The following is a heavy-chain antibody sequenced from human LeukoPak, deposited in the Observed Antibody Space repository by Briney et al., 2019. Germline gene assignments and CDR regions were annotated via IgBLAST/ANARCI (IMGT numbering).Heavy chain of an antibody. D-gene: IGHD2/OR15-2a*01. CDR3: ARDPSVNNAIGYNWFDH. Sequence: GGSLRLSCAASGFGFSSHWMHWVRQAPGKGLVWVSRSNSDGSVRNYADSVEGRFIISRDNAKNTLYLQMHNLGVEDTAVYFCARDPSVNNAIGYNWFDHWGQGALVTVSS. V-gene: IGHV3-74*01. J-gene: IGHJ5*02. CDR2: SNSDGSVR. CDR1: GFGFSSHW.